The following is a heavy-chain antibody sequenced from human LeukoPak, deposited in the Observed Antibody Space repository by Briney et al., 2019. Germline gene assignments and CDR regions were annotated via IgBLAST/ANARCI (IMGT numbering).Heavy chain of an antibody. CDR2: ISSNGGST. CDR3: ARDILAGKYYYYYYMDV. Sequence: GGSLRLSCAASGFTFSSYAMHRVRQAPGKGLEYVSAISSNGGSTYYANSVKGRFTISRDNSKNTLYLQMGSLRAEDMAVYYCARDILAGKYYYYYYMDVWGKGTTVTVSS. V-gene: IGHV3-64*01. J-gene: IGHJ6*03. CDR1: GFTFSSYA.